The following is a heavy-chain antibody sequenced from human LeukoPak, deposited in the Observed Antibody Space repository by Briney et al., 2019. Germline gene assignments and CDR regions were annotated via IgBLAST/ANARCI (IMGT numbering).Heavy chain of an antibody. D-gene: IGHD6-25*01. CDR3: EREVSGLDS. J-gene: IGHJ4*02. Sequence: ASVNVSCKASGYSFTSYALHWGGQAPGQRLEGMGWINAGNGNTEYSQRFLDRVTITRDTSASTAYIELSSLRSEDRAVYYCEREVSGLDSWGQGTLVTVSS. CDR2: INAGNGNT. CDR1: GYSFTSYA. V-gene: IGHV1-3*01.